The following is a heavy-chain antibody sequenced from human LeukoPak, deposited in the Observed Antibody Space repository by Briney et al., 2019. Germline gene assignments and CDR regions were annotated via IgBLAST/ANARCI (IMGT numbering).Heavy chain of an antibody. J-gene: IGHJ4*02. CDR3: ATGSFVDTAMFY. CDR1: GGSISSHY. D-gene: IGHD5-18*01. Sequence: SETLSLTCTVSGGSISSHYWSWIRQPPGKGLEWIGYIYYNGSTNYNPSLKSRVTISVDTSKNQFSLKLSSMTAADTAAYYCATGSFVDTAMFYWGQGSLVTVSS. V-gene: IGHV4-59*08. CDR2: IYYNGST.